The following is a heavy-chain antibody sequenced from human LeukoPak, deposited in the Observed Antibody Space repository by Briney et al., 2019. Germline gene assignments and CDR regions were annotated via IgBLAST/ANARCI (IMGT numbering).Heavy chain of an antibody. CDR3: ARGDSSSWLIGEQNNWFDP. CDR1: GGTFSSYA. V-gene: IGHV1-69*04. J-gene: IGHJ5*02. Sequence: ASVKVSCKASGGTFSSYAISWVRQAPGQGLEWMGRIIPILGIANYAQKFQGRVTITADKSTSTAYIELSSLRSEDTAVYYCARGDSSSWLIGEQNNWFDPWGQGTLVTVSS. D-gene: IGHD6-13*01. CDR2: IIPILGIA.